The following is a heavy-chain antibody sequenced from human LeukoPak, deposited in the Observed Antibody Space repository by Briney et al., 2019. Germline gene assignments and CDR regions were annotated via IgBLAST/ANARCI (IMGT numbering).Heavy chain of an antibody. J-gene: IGHJ6*03. V-gene: IGHV1-69*05. Sequence: SVKVSGKASGGTFSSYAISWVRQAPGQGLEWMGGIIPIFGTANYAQKFQGRVTITTDESTSTAYMELSSLRSEDTGVYYCARGPDYTLTTFYYYYYMDVWGKGTTVTVSS. CDR2: IIPIFGTA. CDR1: GGTFSSYA. D-gene: IGHD2-2*02. CDR3: ARGPDYTLTTFYYYYYMDV.